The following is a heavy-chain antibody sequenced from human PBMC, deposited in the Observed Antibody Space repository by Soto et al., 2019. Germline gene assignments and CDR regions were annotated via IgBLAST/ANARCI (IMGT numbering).Heavy chain of an antibody. J-gene: IGHJ6*02. CDR3: TTGVSNNWNDRNLYYYYGMDV. CDR1: GFTFSNAW. CDR2: IKSKTDGGTT. D-gene: IGHD1-20*01. Sequence: GGSLRLSCAASGFTFSNAWMSWVRQAPGKGLEWVGRIKSKTDGGTTDYAAPVKGRFTISRDDSKNTLYLQMNSLKTEDTAVYYCTTGVSNNWNDRNLYYYYGMDVWGQGTTVTVSS. V-gene: IGHV3-15*01.